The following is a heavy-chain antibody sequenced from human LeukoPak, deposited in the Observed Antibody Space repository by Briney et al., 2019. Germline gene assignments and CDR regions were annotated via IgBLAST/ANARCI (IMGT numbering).Heavy chain of an antibody. J-gene: IGHJ4*02. CDR1: GFIFRNYG. D-gene: IGHD1-26*01. V-gene: IGHV3-9*03. Sequence: PGGSLRLSCAASGFIFRNYGMNWVRQAPGKGLEWVSGISWNSGSIGYADSVKGRFTISRDNAKNSLYLQMNSLRAEDMALYYCAKDKGGSYDGVYFDYWGQGTLVTVSS. CDR2: ISWNSGSI. CDR3: AKDKGGSYDGVYFDY.